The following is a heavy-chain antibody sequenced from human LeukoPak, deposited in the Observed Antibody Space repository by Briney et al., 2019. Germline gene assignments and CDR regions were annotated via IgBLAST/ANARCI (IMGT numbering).Heavy chain of an antibody. Sequence: PGGSLRLSCSASGFTFSGHFMHWVRQAPGKGLEYVSSISINGDKTYYAESVKGRFTISRDNSKNTLYLQLSSLRVEDTAVYYCARVHSSGLDYWGQGTLVTVSS. J-gene: IGHJ4*02. V-gene: IGHV3-64D*06. D-gene: IGHD6-19*01. CDR2: ISINGDKT. CDR3: ARVHSSGLDY. CDR1: GFTFSGHF.